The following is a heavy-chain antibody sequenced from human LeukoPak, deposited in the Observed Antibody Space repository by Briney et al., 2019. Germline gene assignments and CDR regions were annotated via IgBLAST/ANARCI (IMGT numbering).Heavy chain of an antibody. CDR1: GGSISSYH. Sequence: SETLSLTCTVSGGSISSYHWSWIRQPAGKGLEWIGHICSSGTTDYNPSLKSRVTMSVDTSKNHFYLKLSSVTAADTAVYYCARDEVGPTDWVGYYYYYMDVWGKGTTVTVSS. D-gene: IGHD1-26*01. CDR3: ARDEVGPTDWVGYYYYYMDV. CDR2: ICSSGTT. J-gene: IGHJ6*03. V-gene: IGHV4-4*07.